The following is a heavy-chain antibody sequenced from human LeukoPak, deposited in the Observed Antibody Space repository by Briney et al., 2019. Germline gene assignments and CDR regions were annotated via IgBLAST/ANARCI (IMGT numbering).Heavy chain of an antibody. Sequence: SVKVSCKASRGTFSSYAISWVRQAPGQGLEWMGRIIPIFGAANYAQKFQGRVTITTDESTSTAYMELSSLRSEDTAVYYCARDPNLRQMEPISDAFDIWGQGTMVTVSS. CDR2: IIPIFGAA. CDR1: RGTFSSYA. V-gene: IGHV1-69*05. J-gene: IGHJ3*02. D-gene: IGHD5-24*01. CDR3: ARDPNLRQMEPISDAFDI.